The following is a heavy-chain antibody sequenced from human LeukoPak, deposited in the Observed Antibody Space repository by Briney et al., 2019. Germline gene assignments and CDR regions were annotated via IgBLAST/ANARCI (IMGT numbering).Heavy chain of an antibody. J-gene: IGHJ4*02. CDR2: IIPIFGTA. V-gene: IGHV1-69*05. CDR3: ASSWGPNYDMLTGYYPDFDY. Sequence: SVKLSCNASGSTFSSYAISWVRHPPGQGLEWMGRIIPIFGTANYAQKFAGRVTITTDASTSTAYMELSSLRSEDTAVYYCASSWGPNYDMLTGYYPDFDYWGQGTLVTVSS. D-gene: IGHD3-9*01. CDR1: GSTFSSYA.